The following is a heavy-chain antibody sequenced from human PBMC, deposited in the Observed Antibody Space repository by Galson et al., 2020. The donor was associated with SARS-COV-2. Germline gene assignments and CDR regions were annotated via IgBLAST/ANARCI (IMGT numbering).Heavy chain of an antibody. CDR2: IDPSDAYT. Sequence: GEPLKISCKHSGYIFTTYAISWVRTMPGNGLERMGPIDPSDAYTTYSPSFQGHVTISVDKSISTAYLQWNSLEASDTARYYCARLGAWEFVSGLDYCGHGTLVTVSS. CDR3: ARLGAWEFVSGLDY. CDR1: GYIFTTYA. V-gene: IGHV5-10-1*01. D-gene: IGHD1-26*01. J-gene: IGHJ4*01.